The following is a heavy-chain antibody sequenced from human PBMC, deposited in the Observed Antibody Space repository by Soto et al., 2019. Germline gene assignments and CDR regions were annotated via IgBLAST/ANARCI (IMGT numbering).Heavy chain of an antibody. V-gene: IGHV3-7*01. CDR1: GFTFSSFW. Sequence: GPLRLSCAASGFTFSSFWMDWVRQAPGKGLEWVANINPDGSEKHYVDSVKGRFTISRDNAKNSLYLQMSSLTAEDSALYYCSRSLDSWGQGTRVTVYS. CDR2: INPDGSEK. CDR3: SRSLDS. J-gene: IGHJ4*02.